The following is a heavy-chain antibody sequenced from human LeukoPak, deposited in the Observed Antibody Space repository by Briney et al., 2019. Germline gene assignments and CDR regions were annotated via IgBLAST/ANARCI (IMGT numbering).Heavy chain of an antibody. Sequence: GGSLRLSCAASGFTFSSYGMHGVRQAPGKGLEWVAVISYDGSNKYYADSVKGRFTISRDNSKNTLYLQMNSLRAEDTAVYYCVFEGRADAFDIWGQGTMVTVSS. CDR2: ISYDGSNK. CDR1: GFTFSSYG. CDR3: VFEGRADAFDI. J-gene: IGHJ3*02. D-gene: IGHD3-10*01. V-gene: IGHV3-30*03.